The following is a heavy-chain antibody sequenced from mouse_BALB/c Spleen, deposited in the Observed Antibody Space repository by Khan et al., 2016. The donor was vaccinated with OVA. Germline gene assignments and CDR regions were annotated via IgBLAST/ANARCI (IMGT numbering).Heavy chain of an antibody. D-gene: IGHD2-14*01. CDR1: CDSITSGY. V-gene: IGHV3-8*02. CDR2: MIYSGDT. CDR3: ARSTYRYAFAY. J-gene: IGHJ3*01. Sequence: EGQLQEAGPSLVKPSQTLSPTCSVTCDSITSGYWTWIRKFPGNKLEYMGYMIYSGDTYYNPSLKSRISITRHTSKNQYYLQLNSVTTEDTATYYCARSTYRYAFAYWGQGTLVTVSA.